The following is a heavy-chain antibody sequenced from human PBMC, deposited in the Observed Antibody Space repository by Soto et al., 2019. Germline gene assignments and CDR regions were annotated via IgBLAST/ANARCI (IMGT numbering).Heavy chain of an antibody. CDR2: ISGYNGNT. CDR1: GYTFSTYG. J-gene: IGHJ4*02. CDR3: ARDLFGEDGSGYFDY. V-gene: IGHV1-18*01. D-gene: IGHD3-10*01. Sequence: QVHLVQSGVEVKKPGASVKVSCKASGYTFSTYGISWVRQAPGQGLEWMGWISGYNGNTNYAQNFQGRITMTTDTSTSTAYMELWSLGSDDTAMYYCARDLFGEDGSGYFDYWGQGTLVTASS.